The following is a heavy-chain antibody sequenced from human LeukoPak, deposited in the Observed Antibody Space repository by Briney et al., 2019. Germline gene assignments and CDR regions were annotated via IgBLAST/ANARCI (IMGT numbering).Heavy chain of an antibody. Sequence: SGPTLVKPTQTLTXTCSFSGFSLSTSEVAVGWIRQRPGKALEWLALIYWNDDKRYRPSLQSRLTLTKDTSKNQVVLTMTNMDPVDTATYYCARSLWFGDLSHFDYWGQGTVVTVSS. CDR3: ARSLWFGDLSHFDY. J-gene: IGHJ4*02. V-gene: IGHV2-5*01. CDR2: IYWNDDK. CDR1: GFSLSTSEVA. D-gene: IGHD3-10*01.